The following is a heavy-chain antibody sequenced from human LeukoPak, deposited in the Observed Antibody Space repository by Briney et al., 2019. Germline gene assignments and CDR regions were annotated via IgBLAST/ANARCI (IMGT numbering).Heavy chain of an antibody. CDR3: ARGSRIAAVLDC. J-gene: IGHJ4*02. V-gene: IGHV3-53*01. CDR1: GCTVSSNY. Sequence: GGSLRLSCAASGCTVSSNYMSWVRQAPGKGLEWLSVIYSGGSTYYADSVKGRFTISRDNSKNTVYLQVNSLRAEDTAVYYCARGSRIAAVLDCWGQGTLVTVSS. CDR2: IYSGGST. D-gene: IGHD6-13*01.